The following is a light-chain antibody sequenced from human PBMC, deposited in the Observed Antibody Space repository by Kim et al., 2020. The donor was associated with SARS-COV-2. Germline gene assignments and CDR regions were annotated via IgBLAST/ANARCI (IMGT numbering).Light chain of an antibody. V-gene: IGKV1-8*01. J-gene: IGKJ1*01. CDR3: QQYYSYPRT. Sequence: AIRITQSPSSLSASTGDRVTITCRASQGISSYLAWYQQKPGKAPKLLIYAASTLQSGVPSRFSGTGSGTDFTLTISWLQSEDFAAYYCQQYYSYPRTFGQGTKVDIK. CDR1: QGISSY. CDR2: AAS.